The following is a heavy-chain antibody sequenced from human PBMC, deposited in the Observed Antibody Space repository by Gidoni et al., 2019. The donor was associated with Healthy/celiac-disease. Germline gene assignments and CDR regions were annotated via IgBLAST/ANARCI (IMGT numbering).Heavy chain of an antibody. CDR1: GGSTSDTSHY. V-gene: IGHV4-39*01. Sequence: QLQLQESGPGLVKPSETLSLTCTVSGGSTSDTSHYWGWIRHSPGKGLEWVGTIYYTGTTYYNPSLKRRVTISVDTSQNQFSLKLSSVTAADTAVYYCARHEQYFHYYMDVWGAGTMVTVSS. CDR3: ARHEQYFHYYMDV. CDR2: IYYTGTT. J-gene: IGHJ6*03. D-gene: IGHD6-13*01.